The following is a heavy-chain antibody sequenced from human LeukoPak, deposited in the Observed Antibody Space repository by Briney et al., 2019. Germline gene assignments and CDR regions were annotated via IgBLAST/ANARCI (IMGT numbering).Heavy chain of an antibody. CDR1: GGTFSSYA. CDR2: IIPILGIA. Sequence: SVKVSCKASGGTFSSYAISWVRQAPGQGLEWMGRIIPILGIANYAQKFQGRVTITADKSTSTAYMELSSLRSEDTAVYYCARGARGHYDSSGYGQFDYWGQGTLVTVSS. V-gene: IGHV1-69*04. CDR3: ARGARGHYDSSGYGQFDY. D-gene: IGHD3-22*01. J-gene: IGHJ4*02.